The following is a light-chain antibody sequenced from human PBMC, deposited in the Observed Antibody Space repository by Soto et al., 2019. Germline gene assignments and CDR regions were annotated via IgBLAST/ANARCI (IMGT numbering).Light chain of an antibody. CDR3: QQRNNWPPSIT. V-gene: IGKV3-11*01. CDR2: DAS. J-gene: IGKJ5*01. CDR1: QSIASH. Sequence: EIVLTQSPVTLPLSPLEIATLSVMGSQSIASHLAWYQQKPGQAPRLLIHDASSRATGIPARFSGSGSGTDFTLTISSLEPEDFAVYYCQQRNNWPPSITFGPGTRLEIK.